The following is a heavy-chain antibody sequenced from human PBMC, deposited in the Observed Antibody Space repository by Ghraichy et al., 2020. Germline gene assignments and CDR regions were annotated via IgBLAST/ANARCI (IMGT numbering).Heavy chain of an antibody. CDR3: GRDGPRGSYSFDS. CDR2: ISAHNGKI. Sequence: SVKVSCKASGYTFSSYGVIWVRQAPGQGLEWMGWISAHNGKIKYAQKFEGRVTMTTDTSTNTAHIELRSLRSDDTAVYYCGRDGPRGSYSFDSWGQGTLITVSS. CDR1: GYTFSSYG. D-gene: IGHD1-26*01. V-gene: IGHV1-18*01. J-gene: IGHJ4*02.